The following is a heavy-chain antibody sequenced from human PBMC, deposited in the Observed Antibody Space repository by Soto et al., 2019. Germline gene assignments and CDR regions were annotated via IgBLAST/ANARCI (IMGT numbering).Heavy chain of an antibody. CDR2: INHSGST. D-gene: IGHD3-10*01. V-gene: IGHV4-34*01. CDR3: ARGRPVWGGSGSYPLFLLDY. CDR1: GGSFSGYY. J-gene: IGHJ4*02. Sequence: SETLSLTCAVYGGSFSGYYWSWIRQPPGKGLEWIGEINHSGSTNYNPSLKSRVTISVDTSKNQFSLKLSSVTAADTAVYYCARGRPVWGGSGSYPLFLLDYWGQGTLVTVSS.